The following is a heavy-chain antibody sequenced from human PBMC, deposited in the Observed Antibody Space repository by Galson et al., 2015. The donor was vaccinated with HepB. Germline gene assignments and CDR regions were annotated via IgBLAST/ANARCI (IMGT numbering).Heavy chain of an antibody. V-gene: IGHV3-9*01. D-gene: IGHD3-22*01. CDR1: GFIFDHYA. CDR2: ISWNSGSI. CDR3: AQIITFLTDYYDSSGYYSN. J-gene: IGHJ4*02. Sequence: SLRLSCADSGFIFDHYAMHWVRHGPGKGLEWVSGISWNSGSIGYADSVKGRFTISRDKAKNSLDLQMNSLGAEDTALYFCAQIITFLTDYYDSSGYYSNWGQGTLVTV.